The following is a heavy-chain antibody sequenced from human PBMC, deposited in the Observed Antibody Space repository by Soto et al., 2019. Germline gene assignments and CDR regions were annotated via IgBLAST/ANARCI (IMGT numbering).Heavy chain of an antibody. CDR3: ARDRRDTYYYDSGTDY. CDR2: ISAYDGNS. J-gene: IGHJ4*02. CDR1: GYTFINYG. D-gene: IGHD3-10*01. Sequence: QVQLVQSGAEVKKPGASVKVSCKAYGYTFINYGISWVRQAPGQGLEWMGWISAYDGNSNYAQNFQGRVTMTTDTSTSTAYMERRSLRSDDTAVYYCARDRRDTYYYDSGTDYWGQGTLVTVSS. V-gene: IGHV1-18*01.